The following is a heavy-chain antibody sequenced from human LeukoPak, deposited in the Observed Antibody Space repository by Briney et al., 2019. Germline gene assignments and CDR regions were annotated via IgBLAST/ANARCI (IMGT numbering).Heavy chain of an antibody. D-gene: IGHD2/OR15-2a*01. CDR1: GYTFTAYY. J-gene: IGHJ4*02. CDR2: INPNSGGT. CDR3: ASFYAHDRGIESQNLVTVY. V-gene: IGHV1-2*02. Sequence: ASVNVSCKASGYTFTAYYIHWVRQAPGQGLEWMGWINPNSGGTEYAQKFQGRITLTRDTSISTAYMELSRLRSDDTAVYYCASFYAHDRGIESQNLVTVYWGQGTLVSVSS.